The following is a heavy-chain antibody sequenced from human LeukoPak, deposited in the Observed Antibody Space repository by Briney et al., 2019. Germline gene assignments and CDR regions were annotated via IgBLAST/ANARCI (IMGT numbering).Heavy chain of an antibody. J-gene: IGHJ4*02. Sequence: GGSLRLSCAATGLTFSSYAMNWVRQAPGKGLKWVSAVSGSGGSTYYADSVKGRFTISRDNSENTLHLQMNSLRAEDTAVYYCAKGNYLGRGDYFDYWGQGTLVTVSS. CDR1: GLTFSSYA. D-gene: IGHD3-10*01. CDR2: VSGSGGST. CDR3: AKGNYLGRGDYFDY. V-gene: IGHV3-23*01.